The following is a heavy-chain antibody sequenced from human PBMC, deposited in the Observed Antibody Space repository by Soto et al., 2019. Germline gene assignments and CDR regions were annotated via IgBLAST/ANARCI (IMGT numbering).Heavy chain of an antibody. CDR3: ARDTWTGYADY. V-gene: IGHV4-30-4*01. CDR2: IYYTGST. D-gene: IGHD5-18*01. J-gene: IGHJ4*02. CDR1: GGSISSDDYY. Sequence: PSETLSLTCTVSGGSISSDDYYWSWIRQPPGKGLEWIGNIYYTGSTHYNPALKSRVIISVDTSKNQLSLKLNSVTAADTAVYYCARDTWTGYADYWGQGTLVTVSS.